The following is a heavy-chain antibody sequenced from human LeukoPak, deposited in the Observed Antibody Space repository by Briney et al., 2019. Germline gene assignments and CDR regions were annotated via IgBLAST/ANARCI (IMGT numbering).Heavy chain of an antibody. CDR1: GGTFSSYA. CDR2: INPSGGST. Sequence: ASVKVSCKASGGTFSSYAISWVRQAPGQGLEWMGIINPSGGSTSYAQKFQGRVTVTRDMSTSTVYMELSSLRSEDTAVYYCAREEGAYCGGDCYLNWFDPWGQGTLVTVSS. CDR3: AREEGAYCGGDCYLNWFDP. J-gene: IGHJ5*02. V-gene: IGHV1-46*01. D-gene: IGHD2-21*02.